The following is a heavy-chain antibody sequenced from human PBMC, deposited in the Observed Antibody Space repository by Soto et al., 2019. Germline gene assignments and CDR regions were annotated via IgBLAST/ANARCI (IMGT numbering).Heavy chain of an antibody. V-gene: IGHV3-23*01. Sequence: GGSLRLSCAASGFTFSSYAMSWVRQAPGKGLEWVSAISGSGGSTYYADSVKGRFTISRDNSKNTLYLQMNSLRAEDTAVYYCAKGSGYDQEYYYYGMDVWRQGTTVTVSS. CDR1: GFTFSSYA. CDR2: ISGSGGST. J-gene: IGHJ6*02. CDR3: AKGSGYDQEYYYYGMDV. D-gene: IGHD5-12*01.